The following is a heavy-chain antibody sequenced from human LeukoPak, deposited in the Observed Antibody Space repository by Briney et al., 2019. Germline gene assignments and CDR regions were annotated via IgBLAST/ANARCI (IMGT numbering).Heavy chain of an antibody. D-gene: IGHD6-13*01. V-gene: IGHV4-59*01. CDR3: ARERIAAAGRGSFDY. Sequence: SETLSLTCTVSGGSISSYYWSWIRQPPGKGLEWIGYIYYSGSTNYNPSLKSRVTISVGTSKNQFSLKLSSVTAADTAVYYCARERIAAAGRGSFDYWGQGTLVTVSS. CDR2: IYYSGST. CDR1: GGSISSYY. J-gene: IGHJ4*02.